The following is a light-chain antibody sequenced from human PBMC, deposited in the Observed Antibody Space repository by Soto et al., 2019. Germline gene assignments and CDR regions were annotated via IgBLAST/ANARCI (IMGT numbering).Light chain of an antibody. V-gene: IGLV2-8*01. Sequence: QSVLTQPPSASGSPGQSVAISCTGTSSDVGGYDYVSWYQQHPGKAPKLMIYDVSKRPSGVPDRFSGSKSGNTASLTVSGLQAEDEADYYCSSYAGTYIVFGTGTNLTVL. CDR1: SSDVGGYDY. CDR3: SSYAGTYIV. J-gene: IGLJ1*01. CDR2: DVS.